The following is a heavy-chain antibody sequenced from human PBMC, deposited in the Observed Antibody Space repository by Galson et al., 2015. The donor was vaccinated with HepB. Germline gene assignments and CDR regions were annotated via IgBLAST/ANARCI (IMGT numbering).Heavy chain of an antibody. Sequence: SLRLSCAASGFTFSSYSMNWVRQAPGKGLEWVSSISSSSSYIYYADSVKGRFTISGDNAKNSLYLQMNSLNTEDTAVYYCTTDPLHYSGSYLSWFDPWGQGTLVTVSS. V-gene: IGHV3-21*03. CDR2: ISSSSSYI. J-gene: IGHJ5*02. CDR1: GFTFSSYS. CDR3: TTDPLHYSGSYLSWFDP. D-gene: IGHD1-26*01.